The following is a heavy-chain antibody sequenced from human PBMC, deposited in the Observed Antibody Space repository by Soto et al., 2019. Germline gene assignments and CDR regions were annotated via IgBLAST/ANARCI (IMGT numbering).Heavy chain of an antibody. CDR3: ATKDNGKYFFDY. D-gene: IGHD1-26*01. CDR1: GGSISTYY. CDR2: IYYSGSA. J-gene: IGHJ4*02. V-gene: IGHV4-59*12. Sequence: SETLSLTCTVSGGSISTYYWNWIRQPPGKGLESIGYIYYSGSANYSPSLKSRVTISVDTSKNEFSLKLSSVTAVDTAVYYCATKDNGKYFFDYWGQGTLVTVSS.